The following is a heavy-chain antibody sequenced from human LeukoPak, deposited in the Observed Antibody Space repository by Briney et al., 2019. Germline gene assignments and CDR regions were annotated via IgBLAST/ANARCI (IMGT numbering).Heavy chain of an antibody. Sequence: GRSLRLSCAASGFAFSTYWMHWVRQAPGKGIVWVSRIDSDGTRTTYADSVKGRFTISRDNAKNTLYRQMNSLRAEDTAVYYCARSPNCGGDCSWGQGTLVTVSS. CDR2: IDSDGTRT. J-gene: IGHJ5*02. CDR3: ARSPNCGGDCS. CDR1: GFAFSTYW. D-gene: IGHD2-21*02. V-gene: IGHV3-74*01.